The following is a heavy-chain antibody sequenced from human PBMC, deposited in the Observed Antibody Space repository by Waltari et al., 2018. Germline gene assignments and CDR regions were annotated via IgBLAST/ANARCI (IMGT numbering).Heavy chain of an antibody. CDR2: IIPVFRSA. Sequence: QVQLVQSGAEVKKPGSSVKVSCKASGGTCSNYAITGVRQAPGQGLEWMGGIIPVFRSAHYAQNFLDRVTITADESTSTAYMELMGLTSDDTAVYYCARPRTTVGTGLWNDGLQIWGQGTLVTVSS. CDR3: ARPRTTVGTGLWNDGLQI. D-gene: IGHD1-1*01. V-gene: IGHV1-69*01. CDR1: GGTCSNYA. J-gene: IGHJ3*02.